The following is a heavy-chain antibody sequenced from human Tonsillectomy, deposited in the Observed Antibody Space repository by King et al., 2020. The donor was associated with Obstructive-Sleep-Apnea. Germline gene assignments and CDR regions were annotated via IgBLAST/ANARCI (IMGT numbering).Heavy chain of an antibody. V-gene: IGHV1-18*01. D-gene: IGHD4-17*01. J-gene: IGHJ4*02. CDR3: ARDSPDYGDYDY. CDR2: ISAYTGNT. CDR1: GYTFTSYG. Sequence: VQLVESGAEVKKPGASLKVSCKTSGYTFTSYGISWVRQAPGQGLEWMGWISAYTGNTNYAQKLQGRLTMTTDTSTSTAYMELRRLRSDDTAVYYCARDSPDYGDYDYWGQGTLVTVSS.